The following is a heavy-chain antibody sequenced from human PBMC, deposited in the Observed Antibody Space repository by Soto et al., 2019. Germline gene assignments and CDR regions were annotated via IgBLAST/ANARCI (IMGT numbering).Heavy chain of an antibody. Sequence: QVQLVQSGAEVKKPGASVKVSCKASGYTFTGYYMHWVRQAPGQGLEWMGWINPNSGGTNYAQKFQGWVTRTRDTSISTAYMELSRLRSDDTAVYYCARGGLSCSGGSCYSFLDYWGQGTLVTVSS. CDR1: GYTFTGYY. CDR2: INPNSGGT. V-gene: IGHV1-2*04. J-gene: IGHJ4*02. CDR3: ARGGLSCSGGSCYSFLDY. D-gene: IGHD2-15*01.